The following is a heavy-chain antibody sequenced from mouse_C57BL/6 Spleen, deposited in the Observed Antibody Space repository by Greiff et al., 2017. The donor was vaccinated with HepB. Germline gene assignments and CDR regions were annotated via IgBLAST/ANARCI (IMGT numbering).Heavy chain of an antibody. Sequence: EVQLQQSGPELVKPGASVKISCKASGYSFTGYYMNWVKQSPEKSLEWIGEINPSTGGTTYNQKFKAKATLTVDKSSSTAYMQLKSLTSEDSAVYYCARSTYGPYFDYWGQGTTLTVSS. D-gene: IGHD1-1*01. CDR1: GYSFTGYY. CDR3: ARSTYGPYFDY. V-gene: IGHV1-42*01. CDR2: INPSTGGT. J-gene: IGHJ2*01.